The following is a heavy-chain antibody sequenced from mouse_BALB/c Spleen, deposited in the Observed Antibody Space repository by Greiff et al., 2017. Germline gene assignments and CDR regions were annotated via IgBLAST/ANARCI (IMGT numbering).Heavy chain of an antibody. J-gene: IGHJ4*01. CDR3: ARKYGNFYAMDY. Sequence: EVNLVESGGGLVQPGGSRKLSCAASGFTFSSFGMHWVRQAPEKGLEWVAYISSGSSTIYYADTVKGRFTISRDNPKNTLFLQMTSLRSEDTAMYYCARKYGNFYAMDYWGQGTSVTVSS. CDR1: GFTFSSFG. CDR2: ISSGSSTI. V-gene: IGHV5-17*02. D-gene: IGHD2-10*02.